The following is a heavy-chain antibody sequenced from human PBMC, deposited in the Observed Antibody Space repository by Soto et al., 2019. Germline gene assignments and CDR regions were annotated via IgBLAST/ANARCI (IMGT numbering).Heavy chain of an antibody. CDR2: ISSGGDTM. CDR3: ARSGAVAGNEY. CDR1: VFTFSSYE. V-gene: IGHV3-48*03. D-gene: IGHD6-19*01. J-gene: IGHJ4*02. Sequence: GESLKISCAASVFTFSSYEMNWVRQAGGRGLEWISYISSGGDTMYHADSVKGRLTISRDNASNSLYLQMNSLRAEDTAVYYCARSGAVAGNEYWAQGTMVTVSS.